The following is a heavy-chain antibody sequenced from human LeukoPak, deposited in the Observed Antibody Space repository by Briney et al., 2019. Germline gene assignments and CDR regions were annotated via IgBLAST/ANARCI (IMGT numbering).Heavy chain of an antibody. CDR3: ARGETTPIDY. V-gene: IGHV3-48*04. CDR1: GFTFSSYS. D-gene: IGHD1-14*01. J-gene: IGHJ4*02. Sequence: GGSLRLSCAASGFTFSSYSMNWVRQAPGKGLEWVSYISVGGTTIYHADSVKGRFTISRDNAKNSLYLQMNSLRPEDTAVYYCARGETTPIDYWGQGTLVTVSS. CDR2: ISVGGTTI.